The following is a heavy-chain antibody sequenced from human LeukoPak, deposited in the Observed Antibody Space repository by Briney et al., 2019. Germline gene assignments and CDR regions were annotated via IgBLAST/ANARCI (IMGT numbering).Heavy chain of an antibody. V-gene: IGHV3-7*01. CDR1: GFRFSNYW. J-gene: IGHJ4*02. D-gene: IGHD3-3*01. CDR2: IRAGGSEK. Sequence: GGSLRLSCAASGFRFSNYWMSWVRQAPGKGLEWVASIRAGGSEKYYLDSVKGRFTVSRDNAESSLFLQMDSLRVEDTALYYCARATSADKEDYWGQGTLVIVSS. CDR3: ARATSADKEDY.